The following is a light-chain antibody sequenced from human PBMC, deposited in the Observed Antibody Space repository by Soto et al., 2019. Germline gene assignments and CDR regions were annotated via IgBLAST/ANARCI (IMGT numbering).Light chain of an antibody. CDR3: QHSYRTPSFA. J-gene: IGKJ3*01. CDR2: AAS. V-gene: IGKV1-39*01. Sequence: DIQMTQSPSSLSASVGDRVTITCRSSQSISSYLNWYQQKPGKAPKRLIYAASSLQSGVPSRFSGSGSGTDFTRTIRSLQPEAFATYYCQHSYRTPSFAFGPGTKVDIK. CDR1: QSISSY.